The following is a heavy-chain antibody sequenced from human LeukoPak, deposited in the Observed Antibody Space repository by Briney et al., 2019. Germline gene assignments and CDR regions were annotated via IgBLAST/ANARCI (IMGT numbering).Heavy chain of an antibody. V-gene: IGHV3-21*01. CDR3: ASDGYDILTGYRRNFDY. CDR2: ISSSSSYI. CDR1: GFTFSSYS. Sequence: PVGSLRLSCAASGFTFSSYSMNWVRQAPGKGLEWVSSISSSSSYIYYADSVKGRFTISRDNAKNSLYLQMNSLRAEDTAVYYCASDGYDILTGYRRNFDYWGQGTLVTVSS. J-gene: IGHJ4*02. D-gene: IGHD3-9*01.